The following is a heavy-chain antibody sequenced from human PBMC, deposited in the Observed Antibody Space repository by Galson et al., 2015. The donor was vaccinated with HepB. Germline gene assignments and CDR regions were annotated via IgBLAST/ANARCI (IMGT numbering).Heavy chain of an antibody. D-gene: IGHD3-22*01. J-gene: IGHJ3*02. CDR2: SSAYNGNT. CDR1: GYTYTSYG. Sequence: SVKVSCKASGYTYTSYGISWVRQAPGQGLEWMGWSSAYNGNTNYAQKLQGRVTMTTDTSTSTAYMELRSLRSDDTAVYYCARDMEPAFTMIVVVMGAFDIWGQGTMVTVSS. V-gene: IGHV1-18*04. CDR3: ARDMEPAFTMIVVVMGAFDI.